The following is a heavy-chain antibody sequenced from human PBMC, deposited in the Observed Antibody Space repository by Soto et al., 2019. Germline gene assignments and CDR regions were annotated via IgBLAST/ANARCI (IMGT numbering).Heavy chain of an antibody. CDR1: GYTFISHA. V-gene: IGHV1-3*01. CDR3: ARRLVRTFDY. D-gene: IGHD3-10*01. CDR2: INVGNGNT. Sequence: VKVSCKASGYTFISHAIHWVRQAPGQGLEWLGWINVGNGNTKYSPNLQGRVTITRDTSATTAYMELSSLRSEDTAVYYCARRLVRTFDYWGQGTLVTVSS. J-gene: IGHJ4*02.